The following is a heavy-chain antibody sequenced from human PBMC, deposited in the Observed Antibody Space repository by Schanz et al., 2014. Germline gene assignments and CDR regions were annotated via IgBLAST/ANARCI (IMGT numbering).Heavy chain of an antibody. CDR3: ANAEYDILTGSYSRLDP. Sequence: QVQLVQSGAEVKKPGASVRVSCKASGYTFTTYAMSWVRQAPGQGLEWVGWISVYTGNTKYGQKVQGRVTMTADTSTNTAYMELRSLRSDDTAVYYCANAEYDILTGSYSRLDPWGQGTLVTVSS. D-gene: IGHD3-9*01. J-gene: IGHJ5*02. CDR2: ISVYTGNT. V-gene: IGHV1-18*01. CDR1: GYTFTTYA.